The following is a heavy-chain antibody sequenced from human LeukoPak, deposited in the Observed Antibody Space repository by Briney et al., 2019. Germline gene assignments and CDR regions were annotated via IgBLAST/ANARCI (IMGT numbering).Heavy chain of an antibody. J-gene: IGHJ5*02. CDR1: GFTFSSHG. Sequence: GGSLRLSCVASGFTFSSHGFHWVRQAPGKGLEWVALIWYDGGKKDYADSVKGRSTISRDDSKKTLYLQMNSVRVEDTAIYYCEKDLSRGSNWFDPRGQGTLVTVSS. V-gene: IGHV3-33*06. D-gene: IGHD5-12*01. CDR2: IWYDGGKK. CDR3: EKDLSRGSNWFDP.